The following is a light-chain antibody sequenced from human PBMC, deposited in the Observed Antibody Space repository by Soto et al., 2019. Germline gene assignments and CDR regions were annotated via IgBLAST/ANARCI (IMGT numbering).Light chain of an antibody. J-gene: IGKJ1*01. CDR1: QRVLYSSNNTNY. CDR2: WAS. Sequence: IVMTQSPDSLAVSLGERATINCKSSQRVLYSSNNTNYLAWYQQKPGQPPKLLIYWASTRESGVPDRFSGSGSGTDFTLTISSLQAEDVAVYYCQQYYSTPQTFGQGTKVEIK. V-gene: IGKV4-1*01. CDR3: QQYYSTPQT.